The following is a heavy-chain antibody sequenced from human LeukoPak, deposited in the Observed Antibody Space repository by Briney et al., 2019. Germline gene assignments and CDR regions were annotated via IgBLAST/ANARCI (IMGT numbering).Heavy chain of an antibody. CDR1: GGSISSYY. CDR2: IYTSGST. Sequence: SETLSLTCTVSGGSISSYYWSWIRQPAGKGLEWIGRIYTSGSTNYNPSLKSRVTMSVDTSKNQFSLKLSSVTAADTAVYYCARSTXYYDSSGYXHYYYYXDVWGKGTTVTVSS. V-gene: IGHV4-4*07. J-gene: IGHJ6*03. D-gene: IGHD3-22*01. CDR3: ARSTXYYDSSGYXHYYYYXDV.